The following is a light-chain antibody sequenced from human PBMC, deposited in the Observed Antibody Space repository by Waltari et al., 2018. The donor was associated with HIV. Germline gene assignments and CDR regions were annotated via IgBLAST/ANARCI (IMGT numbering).Light chain of an antibody. CDR3: AAWNDSLSGYV. V-gene: IGLV1-40*01. J-gene: IGLJ1*01. CDR1: SSNIGAGYD. Sequence: QFVLTQPPSVSGAPGQRVTISCTGSSSNIGAGYDVQWYQQLPGTAPKVLIYGNSNRPSGVPDRISGSKSGTSASLAITGLQAEDEADYYCAAWNDSLSGYVFGTGTKVTV. CDR2: GNS.